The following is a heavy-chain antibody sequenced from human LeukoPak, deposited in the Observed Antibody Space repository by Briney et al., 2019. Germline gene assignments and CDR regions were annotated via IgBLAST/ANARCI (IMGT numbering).Heavy chain of an antibody. V-gene: IGHV3-23*01. Sequence: GGSLRLSCAASGFTFSSDTMTWVRQAPGEGLEWVSTITGSDDTTYYADSVKGRFTISRDYSKNTVHLQLNNLRAEDTAIYYCAKFPESYYYMDVWGKGTTVTVSS. CDR1: GFTFSSDT. CDR3: AKFPESYYYMDV. J-gene: IGHJ6*03. CDR2: ITGSDDTT.